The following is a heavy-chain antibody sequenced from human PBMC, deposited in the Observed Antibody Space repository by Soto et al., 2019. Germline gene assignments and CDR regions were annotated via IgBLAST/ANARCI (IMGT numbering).Heavy chain of an antibody. V-gene: IGHV4-30-4*01. Sequence: PSETLSLTCSVSGGSISSGDYYWNWIRQPPGKGLEWIGHIYYSGSTYYNSSLKSRVTISVDTSKNQFSLKLSSVTAADTAVYYCARRYGYSFDYWGQGTLVTVSS. CDR3: ARRYGYSFDY. CDR1: GGSISSGDYY. J-gene: IGHJ4*02. D-gene: IGHD1-1*01. CDR2: IYYSGST.